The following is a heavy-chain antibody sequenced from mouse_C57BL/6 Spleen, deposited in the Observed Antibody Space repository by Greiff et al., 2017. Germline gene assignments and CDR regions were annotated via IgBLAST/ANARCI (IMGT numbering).Heavy chain of an antibody. V-gene: IGHV1-82*01. CDR3: AREGTTALDY. CDR2: IYPGNGDT. CDR1: GYAFSSSW. J-gene: IGHJ2*01. Sequence: VQGVESGPELVKPGASVKISCKASGYAFSSSWMNWVKQRPGKGLEWIGRIYPGNGDTNYNGKFKGKATLTADKSSSTACMQLSSLTSEDSGVYSCAREGTTALDYRGQGTTLTVSS. D-gene: IGHD1-2*01.